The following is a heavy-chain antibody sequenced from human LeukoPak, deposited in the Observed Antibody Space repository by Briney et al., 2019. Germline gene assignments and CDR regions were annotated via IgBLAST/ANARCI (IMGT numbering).Heavy chain of an antibody. CDR2: ISYDGSNK. CDR1: GFTFSSYG. Sequence: GGSLRLSCAASGFTFSSYGMHWVRQAPGKGLEWVAVISYDGSNKYYADSVKGRFTISRDNSKNTLYLQMNSLRAEDTAVYYCARVAGYSYGTYYFDYWGQGTLVTVSS. D-gene: IGHD5-18*01. V-gene: IGHV3-30*03. J-gene: IGHJ4*02. CDR3: ARVAGYSYGTYYFDY.